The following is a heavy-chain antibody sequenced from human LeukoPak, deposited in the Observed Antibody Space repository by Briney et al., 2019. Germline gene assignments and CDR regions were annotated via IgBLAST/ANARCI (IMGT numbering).Heavy chain of an antibody. CDR3: ARDLKGKGYSGYDTVGY. J-gene: IGHJ4*02. Sequence: GGSLRLSCAASGFTFSSYGMNWVRQAPGKGLEWVSSISSSSSYIYYADSVKGRFTISRDNAKNSLYLQMNSLRAEDTAVYYCARDLKGKGYSGYDTVGYWGQGTLVTVSS. V-gene: IGHV3-21*01. CDR2: ISSSSSYI. D-gene: IGHD5-12*01. CDR1: GFTFSSYG.